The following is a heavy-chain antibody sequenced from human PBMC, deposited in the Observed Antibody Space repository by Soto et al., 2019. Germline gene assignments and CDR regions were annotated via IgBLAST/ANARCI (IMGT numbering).Heavy chain of an antibody. D-gene: IGHD1-26*01. CDR2: IHGDGDYS. Sequence: EVQLLDSGGGLVQPGGSLRLSCAASGFMFSCCAMSWVRQAPGKGLEWVSTIHGDGDYSHYTDSVEGRFTISRDNSRNRLYLQMNSLRGDDTAVYYCAKHRGGGSYPTWSFAVWGRGTLVTVSS. J-gene: IGHJ2*01. V-gene: IGHV3-23*01. CDR1: GFMFSCCA. CDR3: AKHRGGGSYPTWSFAV.